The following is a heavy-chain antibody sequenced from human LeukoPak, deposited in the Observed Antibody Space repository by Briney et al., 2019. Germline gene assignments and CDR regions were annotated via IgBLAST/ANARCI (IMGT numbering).Heavy chain of an antibody. V-gene: IGHV3-23*01. CDR1: GFTFSSYA. Sequence: GGSLRLSCAASGFTFSSYAMSWVRQAPGKGLEWVSAISGSGGSTYYADSVKGRFTISRDNSKNALYLQMNSLRAEDTAVYYCAKNPYYYYYGMDVWGQGTTVTVSS. CDR2: ISGSGGST. J-gene: IGHJ6*02. CDR3: AKNPYYYYYGMDV.